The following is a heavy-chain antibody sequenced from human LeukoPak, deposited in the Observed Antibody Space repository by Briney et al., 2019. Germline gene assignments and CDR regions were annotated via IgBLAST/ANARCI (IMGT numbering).Heavy chain of an antibody. CDR1: GYTFTSYD. CDR3: ARARMVRGVLTWVRLYYYYYMDV. D-gene: IGHD3-10*01. V-gene: IGHV1-8*01. J-gene: IGHJ6*03. CDR2: MNPNSGNT. Sequence: ASVKVSCKASGYTFTSYDINWVRQATGQGLEWVGWMNPNSGNTGYAQKFQGRVTMTRNTSISTAYMELSSLRSEDTAVYYCARARMVRGVLTWVRLYYYYYMDVWGKGTTVTISS.